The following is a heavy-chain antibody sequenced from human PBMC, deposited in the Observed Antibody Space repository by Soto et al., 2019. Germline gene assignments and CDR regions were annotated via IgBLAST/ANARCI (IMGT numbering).Heavy chain of an antibody. CDR1: GYTFTIYA. Sequence: SVKVSCKASGYTFTIYAMHGVRQSRLQRRDWMGWINAGNGNTKYSQKFQGRVTITRDTSASTAYMELSSLRSEDTAVYYCARTISAPRLHYYYYYGMDVWGQGTTVTVSS. D-gene: IGHD3-3*01. J-gene: IGHJ6*02. V-gene: IGHV1-3*01. CDR2: INAGNGNT. CDR3: ARTISAPRLHYYYYYGMDV.